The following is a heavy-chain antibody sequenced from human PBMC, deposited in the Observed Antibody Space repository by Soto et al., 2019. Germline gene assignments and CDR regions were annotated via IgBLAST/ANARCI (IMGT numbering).Heavy chain of an antibody. CDR3: ARGGIAAAGSPFDY. CDR2: INHSGST. CDR1: GGSFSGYY. Sequence: SETLSLTCAVYGGSFSGYYWSWIRQPPGKGLAWIGEINHSGSTNYNPSLKSRVTISVDTSKNQFSLKLSSVTAADTAMYYCARGGIAAAGSPFDYWGQGTQVNVSS. D-gene: IGHD6-13*01. V-gene: IGHV4-34*01. J-gene: IGHJ4*02.